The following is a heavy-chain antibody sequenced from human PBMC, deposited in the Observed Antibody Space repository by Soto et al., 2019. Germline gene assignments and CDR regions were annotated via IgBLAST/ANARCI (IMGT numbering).Heavy chain of an antibody. CDR2: INSDGSST. CDR1: GLTFSSYW. D-gene: IGHD2-15*01. V-gene: IGHV3-74*01. CDR3: VRTSLVVAAATREDY. J-gene: IGHJ4*02. Sequence: EVQLVESGGGLVQPGGSLRLSCAASGLTFSSYWMQWVRQAPGKGLVWVSRINSDGSSTSYADSVKGRFTISRDNAKNTLYLQMNSLRAEDTAVYYCVRTSLVVAAATREDYWGQGTLVTVSS.